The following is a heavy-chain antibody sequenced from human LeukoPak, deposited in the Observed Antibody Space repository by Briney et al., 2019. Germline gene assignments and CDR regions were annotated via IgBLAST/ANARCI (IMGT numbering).Heavy chain of an antibody. CDR3: AKDYDFWSGYYGY. J-gene: IGHJ4*02. D-gene: IGHD3-3*01. Sequence: GGSLRLSCAASGFTFSSYGMHWVRQAPGKGLEWVAFIRYDGSNKYYADSVKGRFTISRDNSKNTRYLQMNSLRAEDTAAYYCAKDYDFWSGYYGYWGQGTLVTVSS. CDR1: GFTFSSYG. V-gene: IGHV3-30*02. CDR2: IRYDGSNK.